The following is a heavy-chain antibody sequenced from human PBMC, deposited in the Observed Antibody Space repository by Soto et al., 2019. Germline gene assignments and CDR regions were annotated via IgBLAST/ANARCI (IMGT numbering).Heavy chain of an antibody. D-gene: IGHD3-22*01. Sequence: ETLSLTCAVYGGSFSGHSWTWIRQSPGKGLEWIGDINHSGRVNYSPSLKSRVTISLDTSKNQFSLTLSAVTAADTAMYYCSTRAYDTNGYYRFDPWGQGTLVTASS. CDR1: GGSFSGHS. CDR3: STRAYDTNGYYRFDP. J-gene: IGHJ5*01. V-gene: IGHV4-34*01. CDR2: INHSGRV.